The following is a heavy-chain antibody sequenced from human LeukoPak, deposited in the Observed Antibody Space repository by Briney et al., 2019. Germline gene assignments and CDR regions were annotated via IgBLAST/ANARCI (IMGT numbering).Heavy chain of an antibody. V-gene: IGHV4-61*02. CDR1: GGSISSGSYY. Sequence: PSETLSLTCTVSGGSISSGSYYWSWIRQPAGKGLEWIGRIYTSGSTNYNPSLQSRVTISVDTSKNQFSLKLNSVTAADTAVYYCARGTMIRVDPWGQGTLVTVSS. J-gene: IGHJ5*02. CDR3: ARGTMIRVDP. CDR2: IYTSGST. D-gene: IGHD3-10*01.